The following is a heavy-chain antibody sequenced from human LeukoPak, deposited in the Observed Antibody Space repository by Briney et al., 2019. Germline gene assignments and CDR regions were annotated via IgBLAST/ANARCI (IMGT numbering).Heavy chain of an antibody. CDR1: GFTVSSNY. CDR2: IYSGGST. Sequence: GGSLGLSCAASGFTVSSNYMSWVRQAPGKGLEWVSVIYSGGSTYYADSVKGRFTISRDNSKNTLYLQMNSLRAEDTAVYYCARVFWAVAATGKNYFDYWGQGTLVTVSS. V-gene: IGHV3-53*01. CDR3: ARVFWAVAATGKNYFDY. D-gene: IGHD6-19*01. J-gene: IGHJ4*02.